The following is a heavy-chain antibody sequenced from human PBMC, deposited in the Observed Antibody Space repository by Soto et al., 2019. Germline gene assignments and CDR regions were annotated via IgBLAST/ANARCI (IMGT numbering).Heavy chain of an antibody. CDR2: INHSGST. CDR1: GGSFSGYY. J-gene: IGHJ6*02. V-gene: IGHV4-34*01. CDR3: ARGRRGYYYYGMDV. Sequence: SETLSLTCAVYGGSFSGYYWSWIRQPPGKGLEWIGEINHSGSTNYNPSLKSRVTISVDTSKNQFSLKLSSVTAADTAVYYCARGRRGYYYYGMDVWGQGTTVTVSS.